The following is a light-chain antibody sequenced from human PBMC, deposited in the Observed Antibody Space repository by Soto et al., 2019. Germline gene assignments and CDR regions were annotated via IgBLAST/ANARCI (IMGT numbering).Light chain of an antibody. V-gene: IGKV1-5*03. CDR2: KAS. Sequence: DIQMTQSPSTLSASVGDRVTITCRASQSISVWLAWYQQKAGKAPNLLIYKASRLESGVPSRFIGSESETEFTLTISGLQPGDSATYYCQQYNSYSPTFGQGTKVEVK. CDR3: QQYNSYSPT. CDR1: QSISVW. J-gene: IGKJ1*01.